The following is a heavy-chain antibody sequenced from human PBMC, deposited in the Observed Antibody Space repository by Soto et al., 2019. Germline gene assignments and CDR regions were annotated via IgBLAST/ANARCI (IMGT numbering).Heavy chain of an antibody. J-gene: IGHJ6*02. V-gene: IGHV1-2*04. CDR2: INPNSGGT. CDR1: GYTFNGYY. CDR3: AREKYYYYYGMDV. Sequence: ASLKVSCKASGYTFNGYYMHWVRQAPGQGLEWMGWINPNSGGTNYAQKFQGWVTMTRDTSISTAYMELSRLRSDDTAVYYCAREKYYYYYGMDVWGQGTTVTVSS.